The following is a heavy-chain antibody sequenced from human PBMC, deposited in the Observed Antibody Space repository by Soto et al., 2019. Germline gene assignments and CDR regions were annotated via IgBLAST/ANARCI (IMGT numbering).Heavy chain of an antibody. CDR3: GKVFLDYGDLDY. Sequence: EVQLLESGGGLVQPGGSLRLSCAASGFTFSSYGMSWVRQAPGKGLEWVSAIGGSGGSTYYADSVKGRFTISRDNSKNTLYLQMNSLRAEDTAVYYCGKVFLDYGDLDYWGQGTLVTVSS. D-gene: IGHD4-17*01. CDR1: GFTFSSYG. J-gene: IGHJ4*02. CDR2: IGGSGGST. V-gene: IGHV3-23*01.